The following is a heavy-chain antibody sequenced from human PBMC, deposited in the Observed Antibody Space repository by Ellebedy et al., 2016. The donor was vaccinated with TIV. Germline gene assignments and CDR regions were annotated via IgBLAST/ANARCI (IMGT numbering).Heavy chain of an antibody. J-gene: IGHJ4*02. CDR2: ISYDGSNK. V-gene: IGHV3-30-3*01. D-gene: IGHD3-10*01. Sequence: PGGSLRLSCAASGFTFSSYAMHWVRQAPGKGLEWVAVISYDGSNKYYADSVKGRFTISRDNSKNTLYLQMNSLSAEDTAVYYCARGLPGPTPYWGQGTLVTVSS. CDR1: GFTFSSYA. CDR3: ARGLPGPTPY.